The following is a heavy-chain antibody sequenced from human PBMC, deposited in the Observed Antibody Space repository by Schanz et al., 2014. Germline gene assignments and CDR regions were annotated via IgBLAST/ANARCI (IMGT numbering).Heavy chain of an antibody. J-gene: IGHJ4*02. D-gene: IGHD1-26*01. V-gene: IGHV3-48*02. CDR2: ISATSDKI. CDR3: AKDPSYGSDWVKYLDH. CDR1: GFTFSRNA. Sequence: EVQLVESGGGLVQPGGSLRLSCAASGFTFSRNAMNWVRQAPGKGLEWVSYISATSDKIDYADSVQGRFTISRDNAKNSLYLQRSSLRDEDTAVYYCAKDPSYGSDWVKYLDHWGQGTLVTVSS.